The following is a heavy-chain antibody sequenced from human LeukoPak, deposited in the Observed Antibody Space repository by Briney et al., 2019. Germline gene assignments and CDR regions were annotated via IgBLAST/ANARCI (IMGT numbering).Heavy chain of an antibody. CDR1: GGSIGSYY. V-gene: IGHV4-59*12. Sequence: SETLSLTCTVSGGSIGSYYWSWIRQPPGKGLEWIGYIYYSGSTNYNPSLKSRVTISVDTSKNQFSLKLSSVTAADTAVYYCARGRIAARSRYFDYWGQGTLVTVSS. D-gene: IGHD6-6*01. CDR3: ARGRIAARSRYFDY. J-gene: IGHJ4*02. CDR2: IYYSGST.